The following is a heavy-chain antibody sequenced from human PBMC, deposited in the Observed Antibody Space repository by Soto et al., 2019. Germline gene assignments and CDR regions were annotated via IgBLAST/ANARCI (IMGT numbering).Heavy chain of an antibody. J-gene: IGHJ4*02. Sequence: SETLSLTCTVSGGSISSGGYYWSWIRQHPGKGLEWIGYIYYSGSTYYNPSLKSRVTISVDTSKNQFSLKLSSVTAADTAVYYCARVDPGYSYGYSLDYWGQGTLVTVSS. CDR2: IYYSGST. CDR3: ARVDPGYSYGYSLDY. CDR1: GGSISSGGYY. V-gene: IGHV4-30-4*08. D-gene: IGHD5-18*01.